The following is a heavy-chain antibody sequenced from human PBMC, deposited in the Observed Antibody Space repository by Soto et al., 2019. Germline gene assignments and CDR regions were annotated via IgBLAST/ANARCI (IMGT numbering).Heavy chain of an antibody. Sequence: PGGTLSLSCTASGFTFSSCWMSWVRQPPGKGLEWVANIKHDRSEKSYFDSAQGRLTTSRDNTNNSLYLQINSLIAEDKAVYYLAGYPGAGRPGGIDYWGQGTRVTVSS. CDR3: AGYPGAGRPGGIDY. V-gene: IGHV3-7*03. D-gene: IGHD2-15*01. CDR2: IKHDRSEK. J-gene: IGHJ4*02. CDR1: GFTFSSCW.